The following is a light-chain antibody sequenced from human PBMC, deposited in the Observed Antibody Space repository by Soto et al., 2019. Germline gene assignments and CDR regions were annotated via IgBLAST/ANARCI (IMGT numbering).Light chain of an antibody. Sequence: DIQMTQSPSSLSASVGDRVTITCQASQDISNYLNWYQQKPGKAPKLLIYDASNLEVGVPIRFSGSGSGTDFTFSITSLQPEDIATYYCQQYDNLPFTFGPGTKEDIK. CDR2: DAS. CDR1: QDISNY. J-gene: IGKJ3*01. V-gene: IGKV1-33*01. CDR3: QQYDNLPFT.